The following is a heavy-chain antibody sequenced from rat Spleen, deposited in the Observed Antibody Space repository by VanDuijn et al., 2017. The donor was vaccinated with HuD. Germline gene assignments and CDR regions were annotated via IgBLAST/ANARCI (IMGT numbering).Heavy chain of an antibody. CDR3: TRSTTVAGVMDA. CDR2: IWGDGST. Sequence: VQLVESGGGLVQPGRSLKLSCVASGFTFNNYWMTWIRQPPGKGLEWMGGIWGDGSTNYNSALKSRLSISRDTSKSQVFLKMNSLQTEDTAIYFCTRSTTVAGVMDAWGQGASVTVSS. D-gene: IGHD1-3*01. J-gene: IGHJ4*01. CDR1: GFTFNNYW. V-gene: IGHV2-1*01.